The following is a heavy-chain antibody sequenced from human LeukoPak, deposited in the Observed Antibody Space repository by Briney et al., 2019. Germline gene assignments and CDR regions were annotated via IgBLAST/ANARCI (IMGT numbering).Heavy chain of an antibody. D-gene: IGHD2-15*01. V-gene: IGHV1-69*05. Sequence: ASVKVSCKASGGTFSSYAISWVRQAPGQGLEWMGGIIPIFGTANYAQKFQGRGTITTDESTSTAYMELSSLRSEDTAVYYCAREARYCSGGSCYNWFDPWGQGTLVTVSS. CDR2: IIPIFGTA. CDR1: GGTFSSYA. CDR3: AREARYCSGGSCYNWFDP. J-gene: IGHJ5*02.